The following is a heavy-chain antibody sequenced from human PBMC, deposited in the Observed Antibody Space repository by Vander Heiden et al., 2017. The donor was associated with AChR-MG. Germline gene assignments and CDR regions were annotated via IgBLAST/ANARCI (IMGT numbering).Heavy chain of an antibody. CDR2: ISHDGSDK. CDR3: AKDSGRYGSGSFRNY. J-gene: IGHJ4*02. D-gene: IGHD3-10*01. Sequence: QVNLMQSGGGVVQPGRSLRLSCAASGVSLSGNGLHWVRQAPGKGLEWVAVISHDGSDKYYADSVKGRFSISRDNSENTVSLHMNSLKIEDTAVYYCAKDSGRYGSGSFRNYWGQGTLVTVSS. CDR1: GVSLSGNG. V-gene: IGHV3-30*18.